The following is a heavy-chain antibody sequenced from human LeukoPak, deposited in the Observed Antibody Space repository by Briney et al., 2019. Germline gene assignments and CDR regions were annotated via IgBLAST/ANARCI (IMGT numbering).Heavy chain of an antibody. Sequence: PGGSLRLSCAASGFTFRNAWMSWVRQAPGKGLEWVGRIKSKTDGGTTDYAAPVKGRFTISRDDSKNTLYLQMNSLKTEDTAVYYCARHDILGSSAWIDAFEFWGQGTLVTVSS. V-gene: IGHV3-15*01. CDR3: ARHDILGSSAWIDAFEF. CDR1: GFTFRNAW. D-gene: IGHD3-9*01. CDR2: IKSKTDGGTT. J-gene: IGHJ3*01.